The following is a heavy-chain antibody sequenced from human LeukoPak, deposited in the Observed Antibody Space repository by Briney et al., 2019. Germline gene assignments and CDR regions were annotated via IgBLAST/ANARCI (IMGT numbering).Heavy chain of an antibody. J-gene: IGHJ6*02. CDR3: ARDQYYYYGMDV. CDR1: GGSISSYY. CDR2: IYYSGGT. Sequence: SETLSLTCTVSGGSISSYYWSWIRQPPGKGLEWIGYIYYSGGTNYNPSLKSRVTISVDTSKNQFSLKLSSVTAADTAVYYCARDQYYYYGMDVWGQGTTVTVSS. V-gene: IGHV4-59*01.